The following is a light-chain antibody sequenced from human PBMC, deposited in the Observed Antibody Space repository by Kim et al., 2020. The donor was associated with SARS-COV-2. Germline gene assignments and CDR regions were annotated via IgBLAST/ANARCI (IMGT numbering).Light chain of an antibody. CDR1: AGAITSGYY. CDR3: LVQSGSAWV. J-gene: IGLJ3*02. CDR2: TKS. Sequence: GVTVTLTCASSAGAITSGYYPNWFQQKPGHAPRALIYTKSNKHSWTPARFSGSLLGGKAALTLSGVQPEDEAEYYCLVQSGSAWVFGGGTQLTVL. V-gene: IGLV7-43*01.